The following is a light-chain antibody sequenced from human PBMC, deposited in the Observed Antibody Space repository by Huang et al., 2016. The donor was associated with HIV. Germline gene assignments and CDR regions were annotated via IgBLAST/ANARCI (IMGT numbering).Light chain of an antibody. J-gene: IGKJ1*01. CDR3: QQYQSLPWT. Sequence: DIQMTQSPSSLSASVGDRVTITCRASQGIGNSLAWYQQKPEKAPRLLLYATSTLESGVPSRFSGSGSGTHYTLTIKTLQPEDIASYYGQQYQSLPWTFGQGTKVEIK. V-gene: IGKV1-NL1*01. CDR2: ATS. CDR1: QGIGNS.